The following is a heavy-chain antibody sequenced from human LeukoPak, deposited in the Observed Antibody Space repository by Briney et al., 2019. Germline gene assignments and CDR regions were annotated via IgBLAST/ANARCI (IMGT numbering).Heavy chain of an antibody. Sequence: PSETLSLTCTVSGGSMSINNYYWAWIRQPPGKGLEWIGSIYYTGTTYYNPSLKNRVTISVDTSKNQFSLKLSSVTAADTAVYYCARGRYSYGFYWGQGTLVTVSS. V-gene: IGHV4-39*07. CDR3: ARGRYSYGFY. CDR1: GGSMSINNYY. J-gene: IGHJ4*02. D-gene: IGHD5-18*01. CDR2: IYYTGTT.